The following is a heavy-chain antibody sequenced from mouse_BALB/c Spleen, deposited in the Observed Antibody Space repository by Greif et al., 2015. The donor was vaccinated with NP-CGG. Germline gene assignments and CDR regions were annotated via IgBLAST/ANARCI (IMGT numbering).Heavy chain of an antibody. J-gene: IGHJ4*01. CDR3: ARWDGVYAMDY. V-gene: IGHV5-17*02. Sequence: EVQLQESGGGLVQPGGSRKLSCAASGFTFRSFGMHWVRQAPEKGLEWVAYISSGSSTIYYAATVKGRFTISRDNPKNTLIRQRTSLRSEDTAMYYCARWDGVYAMDYWGQGTSVTVAS. CDR1: GFTFRSFG. CDR2: ISSGSSTI. D-gene: IGHD4-1*01.